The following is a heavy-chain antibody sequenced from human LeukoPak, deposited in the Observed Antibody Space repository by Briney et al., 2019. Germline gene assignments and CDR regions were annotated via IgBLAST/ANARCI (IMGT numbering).Heavy chain of an antibody. J-gene: IGHJ6*04. CDR3: ARDSPYDILTGPGYYGMDV. CDR1: GDTFTSYY. CDR2: INPSGGCT. V-gene: IGHV1-46*01. Sequence: ASVKVSCKASGDTFTSYYIHWVRQAPGQGVEWMGIINPSGGCTSYAQKFKGRVTMTRDTSTSTVYMELSSLRSEDTAVYSCARDSPYDILTGPGYYGMDVWGEGSAVTVSS. D-gene: IGHD3-9*01.